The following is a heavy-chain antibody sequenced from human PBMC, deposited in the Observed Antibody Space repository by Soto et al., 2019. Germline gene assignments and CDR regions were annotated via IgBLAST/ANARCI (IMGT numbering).Heavy chain of an antibody. CDR2: IYYSGST. D-gene: IGHD2-2*01. CDR3: ARGRLLPAVNFDY. J-gene: IGHJ4*02. Sequence: SETLSLTCTVSSGSISSSSYYWGWIRQPPGKGLEWIGSIYYSGSTDYNPSLKSRVTISVDGSKNHFSLQLTSVTAADTAVYYCARGRLLPAVNFDYWGQGALVTVSS. V-gene: IGHV4-39*07. CDR1: SGSISSSSYY.